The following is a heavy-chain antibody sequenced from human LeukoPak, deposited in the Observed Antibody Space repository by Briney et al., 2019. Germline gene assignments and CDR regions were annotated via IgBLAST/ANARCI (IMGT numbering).Heavy chain of an antibody. Sequence: GGSLRLSCAASGFTFSSYAMSWVRQAPGKGLEWVSAISGSGGSTYYADSVKDRFTISRDNSKNTLYLQMNSLRAEDTAVYYCAKSPLEYSSSWYYFDYWGQGTLVTVSS. CDR2: ISGSGGST. D-gene: IGHD6-13*01. V-gene: IGHV3-23*01. J-gene: IGHJ4*02. CDR1: GFTFSSYA. CDR3: AKSPLEYSSSWYYFDY.